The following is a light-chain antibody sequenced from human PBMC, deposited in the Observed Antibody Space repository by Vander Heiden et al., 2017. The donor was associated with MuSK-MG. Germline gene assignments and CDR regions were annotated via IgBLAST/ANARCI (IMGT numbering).Light chain of an antibody. CDR3: QQRSNWPLT. CDR1: QSVSSA. J-gene: IGKJ4*01. Sequence: EIVLTQSPATLSLSPGERATLSCRASQSVSSALVWYQQKAGQAPRLLIYDVSNRDTGIPARFSGSGSGTDFTLTINSLEPEDFAVYYCQQRSNWPLTFGGGTKVXIK. CDR2: DVS. V-gene: IGKV3-11*01.